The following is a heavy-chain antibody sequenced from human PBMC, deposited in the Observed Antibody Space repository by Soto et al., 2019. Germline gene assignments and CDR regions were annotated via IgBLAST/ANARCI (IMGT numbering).Heavy chain of an antibody. V-gene: IGHV4-34*01. D-gene: IGHD3-3*01. CDR3: ARDGEV. CDR1: GGSSSGYY. J-gene: IGHJ4*02. Sequence: SETLSLTCAVYGGSSSGYYWSWIRQPPGKGLEWIGEINHSGSTNYNPSLKSRVTISVDTSNNQFSLTLTSVTAADTAVYYCARDGEVWGQGTLVTVSS. CDR2: INHSGST.